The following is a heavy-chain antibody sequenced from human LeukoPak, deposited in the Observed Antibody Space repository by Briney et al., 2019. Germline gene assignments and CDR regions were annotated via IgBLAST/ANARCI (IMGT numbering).Heavy chain of an antibody. CDR1: GFTFSNYG. D-gene: IGHD3-22*01. V-gene: IGHV3-30*02. CDR3: AKGYYDSSGLSS. Sequence: GGSLRLSCAASGFTFSNYGTHWVRQAPGKGLEWVAAIWYDGSNKYYADSVKGRFTISRDNSKNTLYLQMNSLRAEDTAVYYCAKGYYDSSGLSSWGQGTLVTVSS. CDR2: IWYDGSNK. J-gene: IGHJ5*02.